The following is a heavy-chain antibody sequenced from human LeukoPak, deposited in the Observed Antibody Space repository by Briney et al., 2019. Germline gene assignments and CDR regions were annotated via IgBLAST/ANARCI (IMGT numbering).Heavy chain of an antibody. J-gene: IGHJ4*02. CDR1: GYMFTGYY. V-gene: IGHV1-2*02. CDR2: IGPNSGDT. Sequence: ASLKVSCKASGYMFTGYYMHWVRQAPGQGLECMGWIGPNSGDTNYAQKFQGRVTMTRDTSISTVYMELSRLTSDDTAMYYCARKYDSSWYDYFDYWGQGTLVTVSS. CDR3: ARKYDSSWYDYFDY. D-gene: IGHD3-22*01.